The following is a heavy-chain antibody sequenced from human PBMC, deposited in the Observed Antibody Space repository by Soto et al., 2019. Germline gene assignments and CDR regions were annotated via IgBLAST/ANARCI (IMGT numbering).Heavy chain of an antibody. Sequence: PGGSLRLSCAASGFTFSSYGMHWVRQAPGKGLEWVAVISYDGSNKYYADSVKGRFTISRDNSKHTLYLQMNSLRAEDTAVYYCAKDFSSLEWLTDFDYWGQGTLVTVSS. CDR1: GFTFSSYG. V-gene: IGHV3-30*18. J-gene: IGHJ4*02. CDR2: ISYDGSNK. D-gene: IGHD3-3*01. CDR3: AKDFSSLEWLTDFDY.